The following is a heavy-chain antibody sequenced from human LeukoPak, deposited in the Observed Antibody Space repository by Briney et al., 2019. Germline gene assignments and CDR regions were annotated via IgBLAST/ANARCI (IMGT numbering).Heavy chain of an antibody. D-gene: IGHD1-20*01. CDR1: GFTFSSYW. J-gene: IGHJ3*02. Sequence: GGSLRLSCAASGFTFSSYWMHWVRQAPGKGLVWVSRINSDGSSTSYADSVKGRFTISRDNAKNTLYLQMNSLRAEDTAVYYCARVRDNWNRDAFDIRGQGTMVTVSS. CDR2: INSDGSST. CDR3: ARVRDNWNRDAFDI. V-gene: IGHV3-74*01.